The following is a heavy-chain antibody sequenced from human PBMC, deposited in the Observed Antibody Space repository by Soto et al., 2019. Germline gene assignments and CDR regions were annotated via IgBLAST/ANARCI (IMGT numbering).Heavy chain of an antibody. J-gene: IGHJ4*02. V-gene: IGHV3-21*01. Sequence: EVQLVESGGGLVKPGGSLRLSCAASGFTFSSYSMNWVRQAPGKGLEWVSSISSSSSYIYYADSVKGRITISRDNAKNSLYLQMNSLRAEDTAVYYCARGSYYYDSSGYYRTFDYWGQGTLVTVSS. CDR1: GFTFSSYS. CDR3: ARGSYYYDSSGYYRTFDY. CDR2: ISSSSSYI. D-gene: IGHD3-22*01.